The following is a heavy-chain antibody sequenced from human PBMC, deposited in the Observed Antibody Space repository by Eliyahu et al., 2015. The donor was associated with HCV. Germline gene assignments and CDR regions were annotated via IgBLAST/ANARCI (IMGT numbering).Heavy chain of an antibody. V-gene: IGHV3-23*01. CDR2: ISGGGGST. Sequence: EVQLLESGGGLVQPGGSXRLSCXASGFTFSSYXXSWVRLAPGKGLQXVSAISGGGGSTYADSVKDRFTISRDNSKSTLFLQMNSLRAEDTAVYYCAKVLTSWYFDLWGRGTLVTVSS. CDR3: AKVLTSWYFDL. CDR1: GFTFSSYX. D-gene: IGHD2-8*01. J-gene: IGHJ2*01.